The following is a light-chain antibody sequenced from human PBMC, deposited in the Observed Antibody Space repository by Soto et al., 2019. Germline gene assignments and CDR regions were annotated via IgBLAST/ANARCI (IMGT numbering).Light chain of an antibody. CDR2: GAS. Sequence: ESVLTQSPGTLSLSPGERATLSCRASQSVRSSYLAWYQQKPGQAPRLLIYGASSRATGTPDRFSGSGSGTDFTLTISRLEPDDFAVYYCQQYTSPLYTFGQGTKLEI. CDR3: QQYTSPLYT. V-gene: IGKV3-20*01. CDR1: QSVRSSY. J-gene: IGKJ2*01.